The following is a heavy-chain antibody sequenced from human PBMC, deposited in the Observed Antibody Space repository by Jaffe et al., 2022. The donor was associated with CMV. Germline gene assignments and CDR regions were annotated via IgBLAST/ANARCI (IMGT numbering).Heavy chain of an antibody. CDR3: ARRLRVWTERRDSYWYFDP. V-gene: IGHV2-5*02. CDR1: GFSLSTTGVG. D-gene: IGHD1-1*01. Sequence: QITLKESGPTLVKPTQTLTLTCTFSGFSLSTTGVGVGWIRQTPGKALAWLALIYWDDDKRYSPSLKSRLTITKDTSKNQVVLTMTNMDPEDTGTYYCARRLRVWTERRDSYWYFDPWGRGTLVTVSS. CDR2: IYWDDDK. J-gene: IGHJ2*01.